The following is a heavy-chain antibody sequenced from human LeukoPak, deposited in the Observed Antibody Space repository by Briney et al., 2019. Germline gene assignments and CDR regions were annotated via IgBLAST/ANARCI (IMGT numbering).Heavy chain of an antibody. CDR3: ARVGSYYGSGSYYPN. CDR2: INHSGST. CDR1: GGSFSGYY. V-gene: IGHV4-34*01. J-gene: IGHJ4*02. Sequence: SETLSLTCAVYGGSFSGYYWSWIRQPPGKGLEWIGEINHSGSTNYNPSLKSRVTISVDTSKNQFSLKLSSVTAADTAVYYCARVGSYYGSGSYYPNWGQGTLVTVSS. D-gene: IGHD3-10*01.